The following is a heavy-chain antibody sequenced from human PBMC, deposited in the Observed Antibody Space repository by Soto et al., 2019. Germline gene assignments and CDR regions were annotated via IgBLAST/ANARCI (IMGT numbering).Heavy chain of an antibody. V-gene: IGHV4-39*01. CDR3: ARHSSSRWFPFDY. CDR2: IFYSGTT. CDR1: RGSISSSSHY. Sequence: QLQLQESGPGLVKASGTLSLTCSVSRGSISSSSHYWGWIRQPPGNGLEWIGSIFYSGTTYYNPSLHIRVTISVDTSKNQFSLRLYSVTAVDTAVYYCARHSSSRWFPFDYWGQGTLVTVSS. D-gene: IGHD6-13*01. J-gene: IGHJ4*02.